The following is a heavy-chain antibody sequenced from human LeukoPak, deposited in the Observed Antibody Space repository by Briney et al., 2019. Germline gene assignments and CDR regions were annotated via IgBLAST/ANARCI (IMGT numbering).Heavy chain of an antibody. J-gene: IGHJ6*02. Sequence: PGGSLRLSCAASGFTFSSYAMHWVRQAPGKGLEWVAVISYDGSNKYYADSVKGRFTISRDNSKNTLYLQMNSLRAEDTAVYYCASLPREDGDYVFYYGMDVWGQGTTVTVSS. CDR2: ISYDGSNK. V-gene: IGHV3-30-3*01. CDR1: GFTFSSYA. CDR3: ASLPREDGDYVFYYGMDV. D-gene: IGHD4-17*01.